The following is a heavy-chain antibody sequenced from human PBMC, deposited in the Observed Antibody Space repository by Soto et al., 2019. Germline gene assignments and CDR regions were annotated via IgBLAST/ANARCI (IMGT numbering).Heavy chain of an antibody. J-gene: IGHJ4*02. Sequence: SVKSSSKAPGYTNANFLFNWGRHDTGQGLEWIGWMNPYSGDTGYAQNFQGRVTMTRDTSINTAYMEMTSLTSDDTAVYYCARGSPGPVDHWGQGTPVTVS. CDR2: MNPYSGDT. CDR3: ARGSPGPVDH. V-gene: IGHV1-8*02. D-gene: IGHD3-10*01. CDR1: GYTNANFL.